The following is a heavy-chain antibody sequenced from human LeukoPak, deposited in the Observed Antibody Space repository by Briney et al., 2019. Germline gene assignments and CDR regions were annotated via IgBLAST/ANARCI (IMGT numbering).Heavy chain of an antibody. CDR2: IYYSGST. Sequence: SETLSLTCTVSGGSISSSSYYWGWIRQPPGKGLEWIGSIYYSGSTYYNPSLKSRVTISVDTSKNQFSLKLSSVTAADTAVYYCARLPYYYDSSGYKLAFDIWGQGTMVTVSS. J-gene: IGHJ3*02. V-gene: IGHV4-39*07. CDR3: ARLPYYYDSSGYKLAFDI. D-gene: IGHD3-22*01. CDR1: GGSISSSSYY.